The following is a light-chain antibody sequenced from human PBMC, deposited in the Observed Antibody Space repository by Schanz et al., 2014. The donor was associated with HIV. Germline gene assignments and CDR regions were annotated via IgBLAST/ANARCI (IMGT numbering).Light chain of an antibody. CDR2: SAS. V-gene: IGKV3-20*01. CDR1: QTVSSNS. Sequence: EIVLTQSPGTLSLSPGERATLSCRASQTVSSNSLGWYQQKRGQVPRLVIYSASRRANGIPDRFSGSGSGTDFTLTISRLEPEDFAVYYCQYFGNSGGTFGGGTKVEIK. J-gene: IGKJ4*01. CDR3: QYFGNSGGT.